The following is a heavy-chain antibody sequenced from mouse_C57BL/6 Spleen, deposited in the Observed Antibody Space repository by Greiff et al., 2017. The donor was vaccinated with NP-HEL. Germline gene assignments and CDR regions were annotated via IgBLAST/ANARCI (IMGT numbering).Heavy chain of an antibody. Sequence: VQLQQSGPELVKPGASVKISCKASGYAFSSSWMNWVKQRPGKGLEWIGRIYPGDGDTNYNGKFKGKATLTADKSSSTAYMQLSSLTSEDSAVYFCAWTGGSRPHWYFDVWGTGTTVTVSS. J-gene: IGHJ1*03. CDR3: AWTGGSRPHWYFDV. V-gene: IGHV1-82*01. CDR1: GYAFSSSW. CDR2: IYPGDGDT. D-gene: IGHD1-1*01.